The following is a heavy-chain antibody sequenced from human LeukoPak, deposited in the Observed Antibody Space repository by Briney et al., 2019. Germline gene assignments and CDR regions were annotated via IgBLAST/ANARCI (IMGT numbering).Heavy chain of an antibody. J-gene: IGHJ5*02. CDR3: AKDSSVFCGGVCYSWRPNWFDP. V-gene: IGHV3-30*18. CDR2: ISYDGSKK. Sequence: GTSLRLSCAASGFTFSSYGMHWVRQAPGKGLEWVAVISYDGSKKYYADSVKGRFTISRDKSKNTLYLQMNSLRAEDTAVYYCAKDSSVFCGGVCYSWRPNWFDPWGQGTLVTVSS. D-gene: IGHD2-21*02. CDR1: GFTFSSYG.